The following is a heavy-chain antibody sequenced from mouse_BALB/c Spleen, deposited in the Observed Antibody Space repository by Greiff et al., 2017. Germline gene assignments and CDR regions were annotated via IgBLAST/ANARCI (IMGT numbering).Heavy chain of an antibody. Sequence: EVHLVESGGGLVQPGGSLKLSCAASGFTFSSYTMSWVRQTPEKRLEWVAYISNGGGSTYYPDTVKGRFTLSRDNAKNTLYLQMSSLKSEDTAMYYCERHRFAYWGQGTLVTVSA. V-gene: IGHV5-12-2*01. CDR3: ERHRFAY. CDR2: ISNGGGST. CDR1: GFTFSSYT. J-gene: IGHJ3*01.